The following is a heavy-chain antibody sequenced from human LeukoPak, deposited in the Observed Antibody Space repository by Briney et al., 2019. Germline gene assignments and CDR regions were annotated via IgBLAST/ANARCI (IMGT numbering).Heavy chain of an antibody. CDR1: GGSITGDY. D-gene: IGHD6-13*01. CDR3: AKQQQKNYYYSGMDI. CDR2: VYASGTT. Sequence: KPSETLSLTCTVSGGSITGDYLSWIRQPAGKGLEWLGRVYASGTTNYNPSLRSRVTMSVDTSKNHFSLKLSSETAADTAVYYCAKQQQKNYYYSGMDIWGQGTAVTVSS. J-gene: IGHJ6*02. V-gene: IGHV4-4*07.